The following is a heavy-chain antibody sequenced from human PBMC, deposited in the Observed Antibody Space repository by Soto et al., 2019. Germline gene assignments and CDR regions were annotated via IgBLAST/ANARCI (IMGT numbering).Heavy chain of an antibody. Sequence: PSETLSLTCAVSGGSISSSNWWSWVRQPPGKGLEWIGEIYHSGSTNYNPSLKSRVTISVDKSKNQFSLKLSSVTAADTAVYYCARDQYCSGGSCSGDNWFDPWGQGTLVTVSS. J-gene: IGHJ5*02. CDR2: IYHSGST. CDR3: ARDQYCSGGSCSGDNWFDP. CDR1: GGSISSSNW. V-gene: IGHV4-4*02. D-gene: IGHD2-15*01.